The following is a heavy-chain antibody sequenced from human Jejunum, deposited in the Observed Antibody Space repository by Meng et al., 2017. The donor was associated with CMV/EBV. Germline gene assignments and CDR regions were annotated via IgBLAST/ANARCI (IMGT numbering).Heavy chain of an antibody. Sequence: KASGYNFTTFGFSWVRQAPGQGLEWMGWISAYNGNTNYAQKFQGRVTMTTDTSTTTAYMELRNLKSDDTAVYYCARVLLGYGGNPAFWGQGTLVTVSS. CDR3: ARVLLGYGGNPAF. J-gene: IGHJ4*02. CDR1: GYNFTTFG. V-gene: IGHV1-18*01. CDR2: ISAYNGNT. D-gene: IGHD4-23*01.